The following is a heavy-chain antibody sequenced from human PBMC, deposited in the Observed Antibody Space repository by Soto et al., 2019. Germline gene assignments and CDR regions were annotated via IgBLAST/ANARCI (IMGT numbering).Heavy chain of an antibody. D-gene: IGHD6-19*01. J-gene: IGHJ6*04. V-gene: IGHV3-33*01. CDR3: ARDGPPAGNSSG. Sequence: GGSLRLSCAASGFTFSSYGMHWVRQAPGKGLEWVAVIWYDESNKYYADSVKGRFTISRDNSKNTLYLQMNSLRAEDTAVYYCARDGPPAGNSSGWSKGTTVTVSS. CDR1: GFTFSSYG. CDR2: IWYDESNK.